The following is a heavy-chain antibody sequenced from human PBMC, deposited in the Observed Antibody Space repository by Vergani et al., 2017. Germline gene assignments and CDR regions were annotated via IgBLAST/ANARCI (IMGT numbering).Heavy chain of an antibody. D-gene: IGHD1-26*01. CDR3: AKKGGSLYYYGVDV. Sequence: QEQLLQSGAGVVKPGGSLRLSCIGSGYTFGHFDMHWVRQAPGKGLAWVAFILYDGSNPQYIDSVKGRFTISRDNSKDTLFLQMNGLRPEDTGTYFCAKKGGSLYYYGVDVWGQGTTITVSS. CDR2: ILYDGSNP. V-gene: IGHV3-30*02. J-gene: IGHJ6*02. CDR1: GYTFGHFD.